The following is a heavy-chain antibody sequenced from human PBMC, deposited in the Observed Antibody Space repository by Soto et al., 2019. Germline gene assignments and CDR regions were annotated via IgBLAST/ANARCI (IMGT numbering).Heavy chain of an antibody. Sequence: GSLRLSCVDSTSNLKNYAMAWVRQAPGKGLEWVSALTDTGGSTYYAASVKGRFTISRDNSRNTLFLQMDRLRVDDTAVYYCAKIKGAITFLHFDTWGQGTLVTVSS. CDR2: LTDTGGST. CDR3: AKIKGAITFLHFDT. CDR1: TSNLKNYA. V-gene: IGHV3-23*01. J-gene: IGHJ4*02. D-gene: IGHD3-16*01.